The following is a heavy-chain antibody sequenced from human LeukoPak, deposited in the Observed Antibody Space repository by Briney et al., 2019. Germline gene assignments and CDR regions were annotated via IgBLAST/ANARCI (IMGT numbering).Heavy chain of an antibody. Sequence: SETLSLTCTVSGGSISSRSDYWGWIRQTPGKGLEWIGHLDSSGSTYYNPSLKSRVTISVGTSKNQFSLNLRSVTAADTAIYFCSRSHDYGGLYFYYYMDVWGNGTTVTVSS. D-gene: IGHD4-23*01. CDR3: SRSHDYGGLYFYYYMDV. CDR1: GGSISSRSDY. J-gene: IGHJ6*03. V-gene: IGHV4-39*01. CDR2: LDSSGST.